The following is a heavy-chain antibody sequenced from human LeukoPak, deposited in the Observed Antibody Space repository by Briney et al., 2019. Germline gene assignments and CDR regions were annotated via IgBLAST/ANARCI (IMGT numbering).Heavy chain of an antibody. Sequence: PGGSLRLSCVASGFTFSNYAISWVRLAPGKGLEWVSGITGSGASKFYADSVKGRFTISRDNSRNTLYLRMDSLRDEDTAIYYCARRLVASGTPSGQFYYNVMDVWGQGTTVSDSS. V-gene: IGHV3-23*01. CDR3: ARRLVASGTPSGQFYYNVMDV. CDR2: ITGSGASK. D-gene: IGHD2-15*01. J-gene: IGHJ6*02. CDR1: GFTFSNYA.